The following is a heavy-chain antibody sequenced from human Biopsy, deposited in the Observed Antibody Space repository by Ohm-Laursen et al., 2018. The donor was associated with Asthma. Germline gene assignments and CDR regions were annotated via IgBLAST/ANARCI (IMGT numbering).Heavy chain of an antibody. D-gene: IGHD3-3*01. Sequence: SLRLSCAASGFTFSSYGMHWVRQAPGKGLEWVAVISYDGSNKYYADSVKGRFTIPRDNSKNTLYLQMNSLRAEDTAVYYCAEWDTYYDFWSGYYTRYNYYYYGMDVWGQGTTVAVSS. CDR1: GFTFSSYG. CDR2: ISYDGSNK. V-gene: IGHV3-30*18. CDR3: AEWDTYYDFWSGYYTRYNYYYYGMDV. J-gene: IGHJ6*02.